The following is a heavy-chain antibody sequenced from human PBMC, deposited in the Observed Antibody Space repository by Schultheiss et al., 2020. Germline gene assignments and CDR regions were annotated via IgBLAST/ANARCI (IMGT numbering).Heavy chain of an antibody. V-gene: IGHV3-15*07. CDR1: GFTFSNAW. CDR3: TTKDIVVVPAARFAFDI. Sequence: GGSLRLSCAASGFTFSNAWMNWVRQAPGKGLEWVGRIKSKTDGGTTDYAAPVKGRFTISRDDSKNTLYLQMNSLKTEDTAVYYCTTKDIVVVPAARFAFDIWGQGTMVTVSS. D-gene: IGHD2-2*01. CDR2: IKSKTDGGTT. J-gene: IGHJ3*02.